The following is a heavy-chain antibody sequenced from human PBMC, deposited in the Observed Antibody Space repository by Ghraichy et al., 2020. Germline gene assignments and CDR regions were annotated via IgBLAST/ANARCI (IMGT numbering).Heavy chain of an antibody. V-gene: IGHV4-30-4*07. D-gene: IGHD6-6*01. Sequence: QTLSLTCAVSGDSITSGGYSWNWIRQPPGKGLEWIGYIYYSGSPYYNPSLKSRVTISVDTPMNHFSLKLSSVTAADTAVYYCARGVATRLQDLSSHMDVWGKGTTVTVSS. CDR3: ARGVATRLQDLSSHMDV. CDR2: IYYSGSP. J-gene: IGHJ6*03. CDR1: GDSITSGGYS.